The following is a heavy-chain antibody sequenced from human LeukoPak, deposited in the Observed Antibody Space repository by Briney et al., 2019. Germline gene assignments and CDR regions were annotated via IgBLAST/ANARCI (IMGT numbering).Heavy chain of an antibody. Sequence: GASVKVSCKASGGTFSKYTISWVRQRPGQGLEWMGWMNPNSGNSGFAQKFQGRVAMTRNTSISTAYMELSSLRSEDTAVYYCARGEFGVVDYWGQGTLVTVSS. V-gene: IGHV1-8*01. J-gene: IGHJ4*02. CDR3: ARGEFGVVDY. CDR2: MNPNSGNS. CDR1: GGTFSKYT. D-gene: IGHD3-3*01.